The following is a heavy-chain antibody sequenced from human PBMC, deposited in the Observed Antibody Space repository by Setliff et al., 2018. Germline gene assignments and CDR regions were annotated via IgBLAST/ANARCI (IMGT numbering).Heavy chain of an antibody. J-gene: IGHJ5*02. V-gene: IGHV3-33*01. CDR2: IWYDGSNK. Sequence: PGGSLRLSCAASGFTFSSYGMHWVRQAPGKGLEWVAVIWYDGSNKYYADSVKGRFTISRDNSKNTLYLQMNSLRAEDTAVYYCARNGLVPAVKGGENWFDPWGQGTLVTVSS. CDR1: GFTFSSYG. CDR3: ARNGLVPAVKGGENWFDP. D-gene: IGHD2-2*01.